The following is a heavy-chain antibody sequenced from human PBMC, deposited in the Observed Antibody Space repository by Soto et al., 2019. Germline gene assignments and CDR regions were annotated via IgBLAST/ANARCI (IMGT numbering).Heavy chain of an antibody. Sequence: QVQLVQSGAEVKTPGSSLKVSCKVSGSRFSNYVISWVRQAPGNGLEWLGRIIPIFNSTKYAQIFQGRVTITAYKSTSTASLELSSLRSDDTAVYYCAREGRGKKAGYNGLVSLGYWGQGTLVTVSS. CDR1: GSRFSNYV. D-gene: IGHD2-2*02. CDR2: IIPIFNST. V-gene: IGHV1-69*06. J-gene: IGHJ4*02. CDR3: AREGRGKKAGYNGLVSLGY.